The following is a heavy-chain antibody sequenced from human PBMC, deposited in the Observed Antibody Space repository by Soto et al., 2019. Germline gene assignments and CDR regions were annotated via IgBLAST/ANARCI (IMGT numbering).Heavy chain of an antibody. J-gene: IGHJ4*02. Sequence: TLSLTCTVSSDSISSYYWSWIRQPPGKRLEWIGYISYSGGTDYNPSLKSRVTISGDTSKNQFSLKVSSVTAADKAVYYCARGTSWQLPFDYWGQGTLVTVSS. V-gene: IGHV4-59*01. CDR1: SDSISSYY. CDR3: ARGTSWQLPFDY. CDR2: ISYSGGT. D-gene: IGHD6-13*01.